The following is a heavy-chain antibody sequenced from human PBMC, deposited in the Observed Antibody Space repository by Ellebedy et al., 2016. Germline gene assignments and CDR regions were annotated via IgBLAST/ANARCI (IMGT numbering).Heavy chain of an antibody. CDR3: ARGDVNGAYLGDY. J-gene: IGHJ4*02. D-gene: IGHD2-8*01. CDR1: GYTFTNYD. Sequence: ASVKVSCKASGYTFTNYDINWVRQATGQGLEWMGWMNPNSGITNYAQKFQGRVTMTRNTFINTAYMGLSSLRSDDTAVYYCARGDVNGAYLGDYWGQGTPVTVSS. V-gene: IGHV1-8*01. CDR2: MNPNSGIT.